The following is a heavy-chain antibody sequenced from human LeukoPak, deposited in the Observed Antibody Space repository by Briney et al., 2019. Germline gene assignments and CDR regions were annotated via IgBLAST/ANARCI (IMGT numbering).Heavy chain of an antibody. CDR1: GASITTYY. V-gene: IGHV4-59*01. CDR3: AREYSTSSEGDYFDY. D-gene: IGHD6-6*01. Sequence: SETLSLTCTVSGASITTYYWTWIRQPSGKGLEWIGYIYHSGSTNYNPSLKSRVTISLDTSRNQFSLRLSSVTAADTAVYFCAREYSTSSEGDYFDYWGQGSLVTFSS. CDR2: IYHSGST. J-gene: IGHJ4*02.